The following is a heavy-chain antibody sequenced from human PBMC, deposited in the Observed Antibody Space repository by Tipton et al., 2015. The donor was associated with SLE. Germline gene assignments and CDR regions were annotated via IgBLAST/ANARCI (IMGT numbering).Heavy chain of an antibody. CDR2: IYHSGST. CDR1: GYSISSGYY. Sequence: TLSLTCAVSGYSISSGYYWGWIRQPPGKGLEWIGSIYHSGSTYYNPSLKSRVTISVDTSKNQFSLKLSSVTAADTAVYYCARGVVRGVILDYFDYWGQGTLVTVSS. CDR3: ARGVVRGVILDYFDY. D-gene: IGHD3-10*01. V-gene: IGHV4-38-2*01. J-gene: IGHJ4*02.